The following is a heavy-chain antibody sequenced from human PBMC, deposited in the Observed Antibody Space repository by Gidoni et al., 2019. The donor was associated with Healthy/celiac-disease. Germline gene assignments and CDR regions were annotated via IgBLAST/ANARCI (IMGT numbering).Heavy chain of an antibody. CDR1: GFTFDDYA. Sequence: EVQLVESGGGLVQPGRSLRLSCAASGFTFDDYAMHGVRQAPGKGLEWVSGISWNSGSIGYADSVKGRFTISRDNAKNSLYLQMNSLRAEDTALYYCAKGAQLGELGGLFDYWGQGTLVTVSS. J-gene: IGHJ4*02. CDR3: AKGAQLGELGGLFDY. V-gene: IGHV3-9*01. CDR2: ISWNSGSI. D-gene: IGHD3-10*01.